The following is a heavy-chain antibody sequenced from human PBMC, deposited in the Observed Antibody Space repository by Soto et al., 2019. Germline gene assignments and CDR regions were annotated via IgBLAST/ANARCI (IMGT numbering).Heavy chain of an antibody. CDR1: GGSISSYY. CDR3: ARGGWGAFDI. J-gene: IGHJ3*02. CDR2: IYYSGST. Sequence: SETLSLTCTVSGGSISSYYWSWIRQPPGKGLEWIGYIYYSGSTNYNPSLKSRVTISVDTSKNQFSLKLSCVTAADTAVYYCARGGWGAFDIWGQGTMVTVSS. D-gene: IGHD6-19*01. V-gene: IGHV4-59*01.